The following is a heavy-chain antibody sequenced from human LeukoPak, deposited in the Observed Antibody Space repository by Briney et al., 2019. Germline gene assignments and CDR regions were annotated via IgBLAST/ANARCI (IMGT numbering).Heavy chain of an antibody. V-gene: IGHV4-59*08. J-gene: IGHJ4*02. CDR2: MFYNGRT. Sequence: SETLSLTCNVSGATVGDFYWTWIRQPPGKGLEWIGYMFYNGRTNYNPSLESRVTISVDTSKNQFSLKLTSVTAADTALYYCARGGDINVAGIIDSWGQGTRVIVSS. CDR1: GATVGDFY. CDR3: ARGGDINVAGIIDS. D-gene: IGHD6-19*01.